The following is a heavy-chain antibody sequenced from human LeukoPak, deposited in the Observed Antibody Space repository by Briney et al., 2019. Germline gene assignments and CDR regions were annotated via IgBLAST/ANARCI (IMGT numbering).Heavy chain of an antibody. J-gene: IGHJ4*02. CDR1: GFTSSNYA. Sequence: GGSLRLSCAASGFTSSNYAMSWVRPLPGKGLEWVSSISGSGASTYYADSVNGRFTISRDNSKNTLYLQMNSLRVEDTAVYYCAKRSRAAAGTHDCWGQGTLFTVSS. V-gene: IGHV3-23*01. CDR2: ISGSGAST. D-gene: IGHD6-13*01. CDR3: AKRSRAAAGTHDC.